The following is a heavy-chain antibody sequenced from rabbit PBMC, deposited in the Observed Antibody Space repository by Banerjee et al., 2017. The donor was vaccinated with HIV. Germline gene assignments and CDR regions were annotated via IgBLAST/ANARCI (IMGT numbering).Heavy chain of an antibody. CDR3: ARGLTAGYAGYGYAFDP. Sequence: QEQLVESGGGLVQPEGSLTLTCKASGFDFSSYGVSWVRQAPGKGLEWIGYIDPVFGSTYYASWVNGRFTISSHNAQNTLYLQLNSLTAADTATYFCARGLTAGYAGYGYAFDPWGPGTLVTVS. CDR1: GFDFSSYG. D-gene: IGHD7-1*01. V-gene: IGHV1S47*01. CDR2: IDPVFGST. J-gene: IGHJ2*01.